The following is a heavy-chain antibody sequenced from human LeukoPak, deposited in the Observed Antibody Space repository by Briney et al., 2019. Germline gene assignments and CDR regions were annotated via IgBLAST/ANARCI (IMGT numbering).Heavy chain of an antibody. J-gene: IGHJ3*02. Sequence: GGSLRLSCAASGFIFDDHGMHWVRQAPGKGLEWVSGISWSSGFIGYADSVKGRFTISRDNAKNSLYLQMNSLRAEDTAVYYCARDDRTAYYDILTGYSPDAFDIWGQGTMVTVSS. D-gene: IGHD3-9*01. CDR3: ARDDRTAYYDILTGYSPDAFDI. V-gene: IGHV3-9*01. CDR1: GFIFDDHG. CDR2: ISWSSGFI.